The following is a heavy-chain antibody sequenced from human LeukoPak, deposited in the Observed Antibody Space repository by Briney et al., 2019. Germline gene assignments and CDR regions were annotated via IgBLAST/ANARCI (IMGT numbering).Heavy chain of an antibody. D-gene: IGHD1-26*01. V-gene: IGHV5-51*01. Sequence: GESLKISCRASAYSFTTYWIGWVRQMPGKGLEWIGIIYPGDSDTRYSPSFQGHVTISVDNSISTAYLQWSSLKASDTGIYYCARRAVSGTYSNSYPFDYWAQGTLVTVSS. CDR2: IYPGDSDT. CDR3: ARRAVSGTYSNSYPFDY. CDR1: AYSFTTYW. J-gene: IGHJ4*02.